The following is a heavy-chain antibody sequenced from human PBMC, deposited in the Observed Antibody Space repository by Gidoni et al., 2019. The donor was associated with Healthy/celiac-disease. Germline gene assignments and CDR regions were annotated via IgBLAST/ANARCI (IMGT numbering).Heavy chain of an antibody. CDR2: ISGRGGTT. CDR1: GFTFSSYA. V-gene: IGHV3-23*01. CDR3: AKDVRKQQLVRGGGEDY. D-gene: IGHD6-13*01. J-gene: IGHJ4*02. Sequence: EVQLLESGGGLVQPGGSLRLSCAASGFTFSSYAMSWVRQAPGKGLEWFPAISGRGGTTNYPDPVKGRFTISRDNSKNTLYLQMNSLRAEDTAVYYCAKDVRKQQLVRGGGEDYWGQGTLVTVSS.